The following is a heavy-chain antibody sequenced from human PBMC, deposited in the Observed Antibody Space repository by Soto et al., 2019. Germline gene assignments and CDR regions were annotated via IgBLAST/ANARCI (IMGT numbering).Heavy chain of an antibody. Sequence: QVQLVQSGSELKKPGASVKVSCKASGYTFTSYAMNWVRQAPGQGLEWMGWINTNTGNPTYAQGFTGRFVXAXXTSVSTAYLQICSLKAEDTAVYYCARGDYDFGMDVWGQGTTVTVSS. CDR3: ARGDYDFGMDV. J-gene: IGHJ6*02. CDR1: GYTFTSYA. CDR2: INTNTGNP. V-gene: IGHV7-4-1*01.